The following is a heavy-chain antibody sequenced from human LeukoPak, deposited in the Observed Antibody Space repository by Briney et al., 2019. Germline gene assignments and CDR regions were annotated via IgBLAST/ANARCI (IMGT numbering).Heavy chain of an antibody. CDR1: GGSISSYY. V-gene: IGHV4-59*12. CDR2: IYYSGST. CDR3: ARCFVGGSSLYWFDP. D-gene: IGHD6-13*01. J-gene: IGHJ5*02. Sequence: SETLSLTCTVSGGSISSYYWSWIRQPPGRGLEWIGYIYYSGSTNYNPSLKSRVTISVNTSKNQFSLKLNSVTAADTAVYYCARCFVGGSSLYWFDPWGQGTLVTVSS.